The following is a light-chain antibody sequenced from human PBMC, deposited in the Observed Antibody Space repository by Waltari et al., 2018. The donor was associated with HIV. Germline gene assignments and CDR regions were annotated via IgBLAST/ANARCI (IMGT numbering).Light chain of an antibody. CDR1: QSVSSY. CDR2: DAS. V-gene: IGKV3-11*01. Sequence: EIVLTQSPVTLSLSPGDRATLSCRASQSVSSYLAWYQQKPGQAPRLLIYDASNRATGIPARFSGSGSGTDFTLTISSLEPEDFAVYYCQQRSNWPRGTFGGGTKVEIK. CDR3: QQRSNWPRGT. J-gene: IGKJ4*01.